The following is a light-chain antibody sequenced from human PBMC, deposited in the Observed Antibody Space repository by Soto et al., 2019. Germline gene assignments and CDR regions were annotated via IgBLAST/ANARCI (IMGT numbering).Light chain of an antibody. J-gene: IGKJ1*01. CDR2: GAS. CDR1: QSVSSSY. Sequence: EIVLTQSPGTLSLSPGERATLSCGASQSVSSSYLAWYQQKPGQAPRLLIYGASTRATGIPARFSGSGSGTEFTLTISSLQSGDFAVYYCQQYADWPRTFGQGTKVDI. CDR3: QQYADWPRT. V-gene: IGKV3-15*01.